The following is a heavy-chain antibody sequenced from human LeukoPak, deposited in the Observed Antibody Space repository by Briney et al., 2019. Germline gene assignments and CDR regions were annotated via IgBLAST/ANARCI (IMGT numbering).Heavy chain of an antibody. J-gene: IGHJ4*02. D-gene: IGHD3-3*01. CDR2: ISYGGSNK. CDR3: ARASRRDFWSGYYIGPFDY. V-gene: IGHV3-30-3*01. CDR1: GFTFSNCA. Sequence: GGSLRLSCAASGFTFSNCAMHWVRQAPGKGLEWVAIISYGGSNKFYADSVKGRFTISRDNSKNTLYLQMNSLRAEDTAVYYCARASRRDFWSGYYIGPFDYWGQGTLVTVSS.